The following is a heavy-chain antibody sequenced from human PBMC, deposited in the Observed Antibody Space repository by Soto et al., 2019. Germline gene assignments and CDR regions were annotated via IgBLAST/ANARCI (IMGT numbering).Heavy chain of an antibody. Sequence: QVQLQESGPGLVKPSGTLSLTCSVTGASVSSHSWSWIRQSPGKVLEWIGYIHYSGGTNYTPSLRSRVTISVETSKNQLSLNLTSLTAADTAVYYCARGGTSGSAVYNWFDPWGQGTLVTVSS. CDR1: GASVSSHS. V-gene: IGHV4-59*02. J-gene: IGHJ5*02. CDR3: ARGGTSGSAVYNWFDP. CDR2: IHYSGGT. D-gene: IGHD3-10*01.